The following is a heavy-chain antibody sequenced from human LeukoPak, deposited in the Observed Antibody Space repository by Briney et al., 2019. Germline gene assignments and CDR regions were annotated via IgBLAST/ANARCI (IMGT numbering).Heavy chain of an antibody. J-gene: IGHJ3*02. CDR3: ARRIAVTGIDAFDI. Sequence: GESLKISCKGSGYSFTSYWSGWVRQMPGKGLEWMGIIYPGDSDTRYSPAFQGQVTISADKSISTAYLQWSSLKASDTAMYYCARRIAVTGIDAFDIWGQGTMVTVSS. CDR2: IYPGDSDT. D-gene: IGHD6-19*01. CDR1: GYSFTSYW. V-gene: IGHV5-51*01.